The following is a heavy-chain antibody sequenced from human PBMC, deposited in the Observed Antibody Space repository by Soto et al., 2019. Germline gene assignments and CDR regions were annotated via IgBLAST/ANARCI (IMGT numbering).Heavy chain of an antibody. D-gene: IGHD2-15*01. CDR2: ISAYNGNT. V-gene: IGHV1-18*01. CDR3: ARTRILYLDREWNWFDP. Sequence: GASVKVSCKASGYTFTSYGISWVRQAPGQGLEWMGWISAYNGNTNYAQKLQGRVTMTTDTSTSTAYMELRSLRSDDTAVYYCARTRILYLDREWNWFDPWGQGTLVTFSS. J-gene: IGHJ5*02. CDR1: GYTFTSYG.